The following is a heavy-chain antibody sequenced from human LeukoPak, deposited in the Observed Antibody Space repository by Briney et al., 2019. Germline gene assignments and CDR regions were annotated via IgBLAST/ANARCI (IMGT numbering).Heavy chain of an antibody. J-gene: IGHJ5*02. CDR3: ARVGYSSGWYVWFDP. D-gene: IGHD6-19*01. Sequence: GASVKVSCKASGYTYTSYGISWVRQAPGQGLEWMGWISAYNGNTNYAQKLQGRVTMTTDTSTSTAYMELRSLRSDDTAVYYCARVGYSSGWYVWFDPWGQGTLVTVSP. V-gene: IGHV1-18*01. CDR2: ISAYNGNT. CDR1: GYTYTSYG.